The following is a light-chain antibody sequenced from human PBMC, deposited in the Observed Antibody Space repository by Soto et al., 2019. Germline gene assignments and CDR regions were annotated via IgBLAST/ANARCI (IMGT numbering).Light chain of an antibody. CDR1: SSDVGTQNY. Sequence: QSALTQPASVSGSPGQSITISCTGSSSDVGTQNYVSWYQQHPDKDPKLMIYEVSDRPSGVSNRFSGSKSGNTASLTISGVQAEDEADYYCLSYTSSYTVVFGGGTKLTVL. J-gene: IGLJ2*01. V-gene: IGLV2-14*01. CDR3: LSYTSSYTVV. CDR2: EVS.